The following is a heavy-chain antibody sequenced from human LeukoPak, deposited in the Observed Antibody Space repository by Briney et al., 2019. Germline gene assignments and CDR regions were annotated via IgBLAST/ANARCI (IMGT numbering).Heavy chain of an antibody. V-gene: IGHV3-23*01. J-gene: IGHJ4*02. Sequence: GGSLRLSCAASGFTFSSYAMSWVRQAPGKGLEWVSAISGSGGSTYYADSVKGRFTISRDNSKNTLYLQMNSLRAEDTAVYYCAKSTPYYDFWSGYGENSYYFDYWGQGTLATVSS. CDR1: GFTFSSYA. CDR2: ISGSGGST. CDR3: AKSTPYYDFWSGYGENSYYFDY. D-gene: IGHD3-3*01.